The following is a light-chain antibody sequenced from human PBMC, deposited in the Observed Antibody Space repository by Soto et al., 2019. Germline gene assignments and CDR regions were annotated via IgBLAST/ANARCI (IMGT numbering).Light chain of an antibody. CDR2: LCS. CDR1: QSLLHSDGYNY. V-gene: IGKV2-28*01. J-gene: IGKJ1*01. CDR3: LQALQTPPWT. Sequence: VVTQSPLSLPVTPGEPASISCRSSQSLLHSDGYNYLDWYLQKPGQSPQLLIYLCSNRASGVPERFSGSGSGTDFTLKISRVEAEDVGIYYCLQALQTPPWTFGQGTKVDIK.